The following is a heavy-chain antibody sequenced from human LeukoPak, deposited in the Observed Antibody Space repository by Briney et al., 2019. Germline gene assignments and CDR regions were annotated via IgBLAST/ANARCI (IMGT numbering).Heavy chain of an antibody. CDR1: GGSINNYY. V-gene: IGHV4-59*08. CDR2: IYYSGST. J-gene: IGHJ4*02. CDR3: ARHNARLRGWIGEVDF. Sequence: SETLSLTCSVSGGSINNYYWSWIRQPPGKGLEWIAYIYYSGSTNYNPSLKSRVTISVDTSKNQFSLMLSSVTAADTAVYYCARHNARLRGWIGEVDFWGQGTLVTVSS. D-gene: IGHD3-10*01.